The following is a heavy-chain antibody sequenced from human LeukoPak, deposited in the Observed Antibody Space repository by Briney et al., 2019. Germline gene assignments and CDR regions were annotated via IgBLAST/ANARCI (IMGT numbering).Heavy chain of an antibody. J-gene: IGHJ4*02. CDR3: AKDMRGYSYGQAPFDY. CDR2: ISWNSGSI. V-gene: IGHV3-9*01. Sequence: GGSLRLSCAASGFTFSSYAMHWVRQAPGKGLEWVSGISWNSGSIGYADSVKGRFTISRDNAKNSLYLQMNSLRAEDTALYYCAKDMRGYSYGQAPFDYWGQGTLVTVSS. CDR1: GFTFSSYA. D-gene: IGHD5-18*01.